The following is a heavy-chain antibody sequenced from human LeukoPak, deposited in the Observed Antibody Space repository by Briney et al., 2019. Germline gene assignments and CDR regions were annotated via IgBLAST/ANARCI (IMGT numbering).Heavy chain of an antibody. CDR3: ARDLGDSSGYPDH. CDR2: ISYDGSNK. J-gene: IGHJ5*02. Sequence: GGSLRLSCAASGFTFSSYAMHWVRQAPGKGLEWVAVISYDGSNKYYADSVKGRFTISRDNSKNTLYLQMNSLRAEDTAVYYCARDLGDSSGYPDHWGQGTLVTVSS. D-gene: IGHD3-22*01. CDR1: GFTFSSYA. V-gene: IGHV3-30-3*01.